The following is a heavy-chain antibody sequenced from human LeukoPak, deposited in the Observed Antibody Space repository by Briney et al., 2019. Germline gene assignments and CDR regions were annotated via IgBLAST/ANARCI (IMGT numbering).Heavy chain of an antibody. CDR2: IYYSGST. V-gene: IGHV4-59*12. D-gene: IGHD4-17*01. J-gene: IGHJ6*02. CDR1: GGSISSYY. CDR3: ARGRQTTARRNHCGMDV. Sequence: PSETLSLTCTVSGGSISSYYWSWIRQPPGKGLEWIGYIYYSGSTYYNPSLKSRVTISVDTSKNQFSLKLSSVTAADTAVYYCARGRQTTARRNHCGMDVWGQGTTVTVSS.